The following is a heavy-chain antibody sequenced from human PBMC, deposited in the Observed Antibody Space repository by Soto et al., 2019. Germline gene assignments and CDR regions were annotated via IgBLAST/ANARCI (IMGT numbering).Heavy chain of an antibody. V-gene: IGHV3-7*01. CDR3: AREGGLTIFWGTAGYFDL. CDR1: GFTFISYW. D-gene: IGHD3-9*01. Sequence: EVQLVESGGGLVQPGGSLRLSCAASGFTFISYWMSWVRQAPGKGLEWVANIKQDGSEKYYVDSVKGRFTISRDNAKNSLYLQMNSLRAEDTAVYYCAREGGLTIFWGTAGYFDLWGRGTLVTVSS. J-gene: IGHJ2*01. CDR2: IKQDGSEK.